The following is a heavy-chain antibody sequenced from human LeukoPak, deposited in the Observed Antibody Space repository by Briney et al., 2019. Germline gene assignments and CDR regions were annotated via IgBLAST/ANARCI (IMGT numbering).Heavy chain of an antibody. CDR3: ASPTSGDGSIH. J-gene: IGHJ4*02. CDR2: IIPILGIA. CDR1: GGTFSSYA. Sequence: GASVKVSCKASGGTFSSYAISWVRQAPGQGLEWMGRIIPILGIANYAQKFQGRVTITADKSTSTAYMELSSLRSEDTAVYYCASPTSGDGSIHWGQGTLVTVSS. V-gene: IGHV1-69*04. D-gene: IGHD5-24*01.